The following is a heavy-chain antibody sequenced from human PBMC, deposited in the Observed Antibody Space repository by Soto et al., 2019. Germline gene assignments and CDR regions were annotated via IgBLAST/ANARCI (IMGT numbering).Heavy chain of an antibody. CDR3: ARLKVVTETLFQH. D-gene: IGHD3-22*01. Sequence: SETLSLTCTVSGASISNSFYYWGWIRQPPGKGLEWIGSIHYSGSTYYNPSLNSRVTISVDTSKNQFSLKVSSVTAADTAVYYCARLKVVTETLFQHWGQGTLVTSPQ. J-gene: IGHJ1*01. CDR2: IHYSGST. CDR1: GASISNSFYY. V-gene: IGHV4-39*01.